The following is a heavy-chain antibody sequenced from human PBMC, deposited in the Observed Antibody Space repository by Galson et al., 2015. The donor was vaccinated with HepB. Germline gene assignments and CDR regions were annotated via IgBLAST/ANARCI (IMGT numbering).Heavy chain of an antibody. J-gene: IGHJ1*01. CDR3: ARGPWFGELTGILVLQH. Sequence: SVKVSCKASGYTFNTYGITYVRQAPGQGLEWVGWINPDNGNTKYAQKLQGRVTMTTDTSTSTAYMELRSLRSDDTAVYYCARGPWFGELTGILVLQHWGQGTLGTVYS. V-gene: IGHV1-18*04. CDR2: INPDNGNT. D-gene: IGHD3-10*01. CDR1: GYTFNTYG.